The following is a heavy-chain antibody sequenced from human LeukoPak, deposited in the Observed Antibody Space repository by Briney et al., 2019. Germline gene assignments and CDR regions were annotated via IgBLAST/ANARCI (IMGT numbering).Heavy chain of an antibody. V-gene: IGHV3-30*18. CDR1: GFTFSSYG. J-gene: IGHJ4*02. CDR2: ISDEGSNK. CDR3: AKAGSSSGYYFRFDY. D-gene: IGHD3-22*01. Sequence: GKSLRLSCVASGFTFSSYGMHWVRQAPGKGLEWVAVISDEGSNKYYTDSVKGRFTVSRDNSKNTLYLQINSLRTEDTAVYYCAKAGSSSGYYFRFDYWGQGTLVTVSS.